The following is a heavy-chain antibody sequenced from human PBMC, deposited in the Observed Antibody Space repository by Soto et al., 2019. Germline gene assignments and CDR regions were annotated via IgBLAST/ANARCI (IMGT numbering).Heavy chain of an antibody. J-gene: IGHJ6*02. CDR3: ASSLILAAAGTLLDYGMDV. CDR2: ISYDGSNK. CDR1: GFTFSSYA. D-gene: IGHD6-13*01. Sequence: HPGGSLRLSCAASGFTFSSYAMHWVRQAPGKGLEWVAVISYDGSNKYYADSVKGRFTISRDNSKNTLYLQMNSLRAEDTAVYYCASSLILAAAGTLLDYGMDVWGQGTTVTVSS. V-gene: IGHV3-30-3*01.